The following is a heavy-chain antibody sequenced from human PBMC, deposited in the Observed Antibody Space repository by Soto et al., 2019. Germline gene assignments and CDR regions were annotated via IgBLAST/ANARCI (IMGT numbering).Heavy chain of an antibody. Sequence: GGSLRLSCAASGFTFSSYAMSWVRQAPGKGLEWVSAISGSGGSTYYADSVKGRFTISRDNSKNTLYLIMNSLRAEDAAVYYCAKDPVGTWYFDLWGRGTLVTVSS. CDR1: GFTFSSYA. J-gene: IGHJ2*01. V-gene: IGHV3-23*01. CDR2: ISGSGGST. D-gene: IGHD1-26*01. CDR3: AKDPVGTWYFDL.